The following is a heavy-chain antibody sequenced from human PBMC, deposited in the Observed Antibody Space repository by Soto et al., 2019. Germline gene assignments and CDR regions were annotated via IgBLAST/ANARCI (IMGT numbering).Heavy chain of an antibody. CDR1: GVSLSSNNW. V-gene: IGHV4-4*02. Sequence: QVQLQESGPGLVKPSGTLSLTCGVSGVSLSSNNWWSWVRQPPGKGLEWIVEIHHSGRTNYNPSLKSRLNIPAARPNDRLSLKLSSVAAADTAVYYCARDQYNYYAMDVWGQVTTVTVSS. D-gene: IGHD1-20*01. CDR2: IHHSGRT. CDR3: ARDQYNYYAMDV. J-gene: IGHJ6*02.